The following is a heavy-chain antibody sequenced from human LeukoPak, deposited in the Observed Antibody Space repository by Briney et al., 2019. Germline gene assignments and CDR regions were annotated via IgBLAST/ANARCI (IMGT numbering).Heavy chain of an antibody. V-gene: IGHV1-46*03. J-gene: IGHJ4*02. D-gene: IGHD3-10*01. CDR2: INPSGGST. CDR1: GYTFTTYY. Sequence: ASVKVSCKASGYTFTTYYIHWVRQAPGQGREGMGVINPSGGSTSYAQKFQGRVTITRDTSTSTVYMELSSLRSEDTAVYYCARNVGSGLDYWGQGTLVIVSS. CDR3: ARNVGSGLDY.